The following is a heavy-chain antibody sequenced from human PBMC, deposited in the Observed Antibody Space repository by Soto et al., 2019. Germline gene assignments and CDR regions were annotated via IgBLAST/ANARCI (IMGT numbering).Heavy chain of an antibody. Sequence: SETLSLTCAVSGGSISSGGYSWSWIRQPPGKGLEWIGYIYHSGSTYYNPSPKSRVTISVDRSKNQFSLKLSSVTAADTAVYYCARADLYGDLDYWGQGTLVTVSS. V-gene: IGHV4-30-2*01. CDR1: GGSISSGGYS. CDR3: ARADLYGDLDY. J-gene: IGHJ4*02. CDR2: IYHSGST. D-gene: IGHD4-17*01.